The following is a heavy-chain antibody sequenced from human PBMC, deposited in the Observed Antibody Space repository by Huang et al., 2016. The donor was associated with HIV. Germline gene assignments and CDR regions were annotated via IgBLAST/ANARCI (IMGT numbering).Heavy chain of an antibody. CDR1: GYTFSSFG. Sequence: QVQLVQSGAEVKKPGASVKVSCKASGYTFSSFGISWVRQAPGQGLEWVGWMSVDNSNTKCAQKFQGRLTMTRDTSTSTAYMELRSLRSDDTAVYYCARGGGIQLWLLGYYYMDVWGNGTTVTVSS. CDR3: ARGGGIQLWLLGYYYMDV. D-gene: IGHD5-18*01. J-gene: IGHJ6*03. V-gene: IGHV1-18*01. CDR2: MSVDNSNT.